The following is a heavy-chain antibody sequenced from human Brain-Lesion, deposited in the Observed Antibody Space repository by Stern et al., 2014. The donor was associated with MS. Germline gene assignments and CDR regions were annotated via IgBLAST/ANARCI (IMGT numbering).Heavy chain of an antibody. Sequence: VQLVESGAEVKKPGASVKVSCKVSGYTLTELSMHWVRQAPRKGLEWMGGFDPEDGETIYAQKFQGRVTMTEDTSTDPAYMGLSSLRSEDTAVYYCATLSPGAGGNYYRHFDYWGQGTLVTVSS. V-gene: IGHV1-24*01. CDR1: GYTLTELS. D-gene: IGHD1-26*01. CDR2: FDPEDGET. J-gene: IGHJ4*02. CDR3: ATLSPGAGGNYYRHFDY.